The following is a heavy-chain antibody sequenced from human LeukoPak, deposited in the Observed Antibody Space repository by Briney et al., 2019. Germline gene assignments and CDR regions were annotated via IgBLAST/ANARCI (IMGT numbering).Heavy chain of an antibody. J-gene: IGHJ3*02. CDR1: GYIFTSYW. Sequence: GESLEISCKGSGYIFTSYWIGWVRQLPGKGLEWMGIIYPGDSDTRYSPFFQGQVTISADKSISTAYLQWSSLKASDTAMYYCARPMSGYSYGYGYAFDIWGQGTMVTVSS. CDR3: ARPMSGYSYGYGYAFDI. V-gene: IGHV5-51*01. CDR2: IYPGDSDT. D-gene: IGHD5-18*01.